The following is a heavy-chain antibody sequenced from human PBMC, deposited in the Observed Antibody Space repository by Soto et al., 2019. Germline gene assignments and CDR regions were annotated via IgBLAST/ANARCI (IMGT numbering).Heavy chain of an antibody. CDR3: ASEQLVRVYYYYYMDV. CDR2: IIPILGIA. J-gene: IGHJ6*03. V-gene: IGHV1-69*02. Sequence: QVQLVQSGAEVKKPGSSVKVSCKASGGTFSSYTISWVRQAPGQGLEWMGRIIPILGIANYAQKFQGRVTITADQSTSTAYMELSSLRSEDTAVYYCASEQLVRVYYYYYMDVWGKGTTVTVSS. D-gene: IGHD6-13*01. CDR1: GGTFSSYT.